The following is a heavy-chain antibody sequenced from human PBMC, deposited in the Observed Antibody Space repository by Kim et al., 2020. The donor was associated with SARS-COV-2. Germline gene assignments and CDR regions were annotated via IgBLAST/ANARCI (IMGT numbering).Heavy chain of an antibody. CDR1: GYTFTSYD. V-gene: IGHV1-8*01. J-gene: IGHJ4*02. Sequence: ASVKVSCKASGYTFTSYDINWVRQATGQGLEWMGWMNPNSGNTGYAQKFQGRVTMTRNTSISTAYMELSSLRSEDTAVYYCARGPLTPMVRAADYWGQGTLVTVSS. CDR2: MNPNSGNT. CDR3: ARGPLTPMVRAADY. D-gene: IGHD3-10*01.